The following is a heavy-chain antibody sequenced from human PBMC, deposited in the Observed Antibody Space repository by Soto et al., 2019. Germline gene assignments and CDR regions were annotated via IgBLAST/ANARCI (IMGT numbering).Heavy chain of an antibody. D-gene: IGHD6-19*01. CDR3: ARRGDGAAVAGTWWFDP. J-gene: IGHJ5*02. CDR2: IYPGDSDT. V-gene: IGHV5-51*01. Sequence: PGESLKISCKGSGYSFTSYWIGWVRQMPGKGLEWMGIIYPGDSDTRYSPSFQGQVTISADKSISTAYLQWSSLKAPDTAMYYCARRGDGAAVAGTWWFDPWGQGTLVTVSS. CDR1: GYSFTSYW.